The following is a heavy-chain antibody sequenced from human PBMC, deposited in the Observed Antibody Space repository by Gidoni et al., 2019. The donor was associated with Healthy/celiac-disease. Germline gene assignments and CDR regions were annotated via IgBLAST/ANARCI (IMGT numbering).Heavy chain of an antibody. D-gene: IGHD3-3*01. J-gene: IGHJ6*02. CDR3: AKGTIFGVVILTYYYYYGMDV. CDR2: IIPIFGTA. CDR1: GGTFSSYA. Sequence: QVQLVQSGAEVKKPGSSVKVSCKASGGTFSSYAISWVRQAPGRGLEWMGGIIPIFGTANYAQKFQGRVTITADESTSTAYMELSSLRSEDTAVYYCAKGTIFGVVILTYYYYYGMDVWGQGTTVTVSS. V-gene: IGHV1-69*01.